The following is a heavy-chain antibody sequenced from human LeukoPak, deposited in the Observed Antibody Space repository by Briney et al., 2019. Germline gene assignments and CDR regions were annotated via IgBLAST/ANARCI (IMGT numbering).Heavy chain of an antibody. CDR2: IIPFLDTS. Sequence: SVKVSFKASGGTFSNYALSWVRQAPGQGLEWMGAIIPFLDTSNYPPKFQDRVTITTDESTSTAYMELSSLRSDDTAVYYCARAQAGNYDWPLDLWGQGTLVTVSS. V-gene: IGHV1-69*05. J-gene: IGHJ5*02. CDR3: ARAQAGNYDWPLDL. CDR1: GGTFSNYA. D-gene: IGHD5-12*01.